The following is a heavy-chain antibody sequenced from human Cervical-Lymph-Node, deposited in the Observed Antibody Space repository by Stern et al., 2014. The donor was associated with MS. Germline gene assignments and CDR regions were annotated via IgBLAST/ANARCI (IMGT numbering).Heavy chain of an antibody. CDR2: IIPIFGTA. CDR3: ATSPYYYDSSGYYSYFDY. CDR1: GGTFSSYA. D-gene: IGHD3-22*01. Sequence: QVQLVQSGAEVKKPGSSVKVSCKASGGTFSSYAISWVRQAPGQGLEWMGGIIPIFGTANYAQKFQGRVTITADESTSTAYMELSSLRSEDTAVYYCATSPYYYDSSGYYSYFDYWGQGTLVTVSS. J-gene: IGHJ4*02. V-gene: IGHV1-69*01.